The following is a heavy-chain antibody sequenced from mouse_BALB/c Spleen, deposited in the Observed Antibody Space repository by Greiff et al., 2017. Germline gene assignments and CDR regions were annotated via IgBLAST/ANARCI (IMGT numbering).Heavy chain of an antibody. CDR1: GFSLTGYG. J-gene: IGHJ4*01. CDR2: IWGDGST. V-gene: IGHV2-6-7*01. Sequence: QVQLKESGPGLVAPSQSLSITCTVSGFSLTGYGVNWVRQPPGKGLEWLGMIWGDGSTDYNSALKSRLSISKDNSKSQVFLKMNSLQTDDTARYYCARDRGYYGSSYDAMDDWGQGTSVTVSS. CDR3: ARDRGYYGSSYDAMDD. D-gene: IGHD1-1*01.